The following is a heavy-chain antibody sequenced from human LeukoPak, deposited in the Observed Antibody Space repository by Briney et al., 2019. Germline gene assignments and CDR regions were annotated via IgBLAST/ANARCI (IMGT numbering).Heavy chain of an antibody. CDR3: ARSGKGSGWYRGPYYFDY. D-gene: IGHD6-19*01. J-gene: IGHJ4*02. CDR1: GGSISSSSYY. CDR2: IYYSGST. V-gene: IGHV4-39*07. Sequence: SETLSLTCTVSGGSISSSSYYWGWIRQPPGKGLEWIGSIYYSGSTYYNPSLKSRVTISVDTSKNQFSLKLSSVTAADTAVYYCARSGKGSGWYRGPYYFDYWGQGTLVTVSS.